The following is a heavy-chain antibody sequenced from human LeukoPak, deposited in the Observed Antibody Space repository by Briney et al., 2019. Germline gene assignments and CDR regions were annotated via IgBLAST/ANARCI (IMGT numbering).Heavy chain of an antibody. Sequence: PGASVKVSCKASGYTFTGHYMHWVRQAPGQGLEWMGWISPNSGDTDYAQRFQGRVTMTRDTSISTAYMEPSRLRSDDTAVYYCAGAAIAVAGDYHYHYMDVWGKGTTVTVSS. CDR3: AGAAIAVAGDYHYHYMDV. D-gene: IGHD6-19*01. V-gene: IGHV1-2*02. CDR1: GYTFTGHY. CDR2: ISPNSGDT. J-gene: IGHJ6*03.